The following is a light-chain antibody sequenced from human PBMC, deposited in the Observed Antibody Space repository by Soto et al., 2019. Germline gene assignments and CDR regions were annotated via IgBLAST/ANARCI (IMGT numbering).Light chain of an antibody. V-gene: IGLV2-14*01. CDR3: QSYDSGLTGSV. Sequence: QSVLTQPASVSGSPGQSITISCTGTSSDVGGHNYVSWYQQHPGKAPKNMIYEVNNGPSGVSDRFSGSKSSTSASLAITGLQADDEAVYYCQSYDSGLTGSVFGGGTKLTVL. J-gene: IGLJ2*01. CDR2: EVN. CDR1: SSDVGGHNY.